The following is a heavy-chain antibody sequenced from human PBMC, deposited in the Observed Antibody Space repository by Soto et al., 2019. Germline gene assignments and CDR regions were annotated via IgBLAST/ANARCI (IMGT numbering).Heavy chain of an antibody. CDR3: ASFRYYYGSGSYFSYYYYGMDV. Sequence: SETLSLTCAVYGGSFSGYYWSWIRQPPGKGLEWIGEINHSGSTNYNPSLKSRVTISVDTSKNQFSLKLSSVTAADTAVYYCASFRYYYGSGSYFSYYYYGMDVWGQGTTVTVSS. J-gene: IGHJ6*02. CDR1: GGSFSGYY. D-gene: IGHD3-10*01. V-gene: IGHV4-34*01. CDR2: INHSGST.